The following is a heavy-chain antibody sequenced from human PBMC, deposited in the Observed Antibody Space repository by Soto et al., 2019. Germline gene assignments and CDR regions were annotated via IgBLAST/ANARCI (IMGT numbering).Heavy chain of an antibody. J-gene: IGHJ4*02. D-gene: IGHD2-2*01. CDR1: GFSLGDYW. Sequence: EVKLVESAGGLVQPGGSLTLSCAASGFSLGDYWMRWVRQAPGKGPEWVASINQDGSERKYEDSVKGRFIVSRDNAKNSLWLQMNSLRAEDTAVYYCARVSSAAMDYWGQGIPVTVYS. CDR3: ARVSSAAMDY. V-gene: IGHV3-7*01. CDR2: INQDGSER.